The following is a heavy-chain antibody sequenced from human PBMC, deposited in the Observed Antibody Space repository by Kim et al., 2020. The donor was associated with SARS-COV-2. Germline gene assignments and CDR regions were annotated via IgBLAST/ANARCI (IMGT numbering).Heavy chain of an antibody. D-gene: IGHD6-19*01. CDR3: ARAYSSGWYWAAFDS. V-gene: IGHV4-31*02. Sequence: PSLKGRVNISVDTSKNQFALKLSSVTAADTAVYYCARAYSSGWYWAAFDSWGQGTMVTVSS. J-gene: IGHJ3*02.